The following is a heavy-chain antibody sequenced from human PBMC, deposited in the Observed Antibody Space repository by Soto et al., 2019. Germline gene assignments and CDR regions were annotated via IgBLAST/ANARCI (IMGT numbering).Heavy chain of an antibody. V-gene: IGHV4-34*09. CDR2: IYYSGST. Sequence: PSETLSLTCAVYGGSFSGYYWNWIRQPPGKGLEWIGYIYYSGSTYYNPSLKSRVTISVDTSKNQFSLKLSSVTAADTAVYYCARSVDPWGQGTLVTVSS. J-gene: IGHJ5*02. CDR3: ARSVDP. CDR1: GGSFSGYY.